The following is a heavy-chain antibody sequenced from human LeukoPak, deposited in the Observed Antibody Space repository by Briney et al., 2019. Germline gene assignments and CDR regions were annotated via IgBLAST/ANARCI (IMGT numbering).Heavy chain of an antibody. J-gene: IGHJ6*03. D-gene: IGHD6-13*01. Sequence: KPSETLSLTCTVSGGSISSSSYYWGWIRQPPGKGLEWIGSIYYSGSTYYNPSLKSRVTISVDTSKNQFSLKLSSVTAADTAVYYCARLLSEQQLVRYYMDVWGKGTTVTVSS. CDR1: GGSISSSSYY. CDR3: ARLLSEQQLVRYYMDV. V-gene: IGHV4-39*07. CDR2: IYYSGST.